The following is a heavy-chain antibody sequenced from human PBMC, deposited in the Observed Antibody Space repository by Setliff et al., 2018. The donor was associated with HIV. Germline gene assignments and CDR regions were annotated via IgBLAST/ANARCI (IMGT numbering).Heavy chain of an antibody. Sequence: KPSETLSLTCTVSGSSISSGDYYWTWIRQPPGKGLEWIGYIHYSGITYYNPSLKSRPTISLDTSKNQFSLKLSSLTAADTAVYYCARGEVRDGSTISSAFDIWGQGTMVTVSS. CDR3: ARGEVRDGSTISSAFDI. J-gene: IGHJ3*02. CDR1: GSSISSGDYY. CDR2: IHYSGIT. D-gene: IGHD3-3*02. V-gene: IGHV4-30-4*08.